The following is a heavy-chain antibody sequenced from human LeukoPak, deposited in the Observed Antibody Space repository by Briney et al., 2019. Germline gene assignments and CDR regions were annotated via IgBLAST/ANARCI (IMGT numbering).Heavy chain of an antibody. D-gene: IGHD3-9*01. Sequence: GASVKVSCKVSGYTLTELSMHWVRQAPGQGLEWMGIINPSGGSTSYAQKFQGRVTMTRDMSTSTVYMELSSLRSEDTAVYYCARDGVLRYFDQNYYYYYYMDVWGKGTTVTVSS. V-gene: IGHV1-46*01. CDR3: ARDGVLRYFDQNYYYYYYMDV. CDR2: INPSGGST. CDR1: GYTLTELS. J-gene: IGHJ6*03.